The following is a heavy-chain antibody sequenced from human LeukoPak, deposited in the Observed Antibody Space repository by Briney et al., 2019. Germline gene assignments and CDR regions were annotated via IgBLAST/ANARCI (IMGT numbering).Heavy chain of an antibody. CDR3: ARRLNDYGDYVNSWFDP. V-gene: IGHV4-59*01. D-gene: IGHD4-17*01. CDR1: GGSISSYY. Sequence: KPSETLSLTCTVSGGSISSYYWSWIRQVLGKGLEWIGCIYYSGSTTYNPSLKSRVTISVDRSKNQFSLKLNSVTAADTAVYYCARRLNDYGDYVNSWFDPWGQGTLVTVSS. CDR2: IYYSGST. J-gene: IGHJ5*02.